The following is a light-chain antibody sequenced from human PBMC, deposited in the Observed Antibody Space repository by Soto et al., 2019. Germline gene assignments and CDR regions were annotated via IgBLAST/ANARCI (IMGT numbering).Light chain of an antibody. CDR1: SSDVGFYNY. CDR3: TSYTTASTYV. Sequence: QSVLTQPASVSGSPGQSITISCTGTSSDVGFYNYVSWYQQHPGKGPKLLIYEVTYRPSGVSDRFSGSKSGNTASLTISGLQAEDDADYYCTSYTTASTYVFGTGTKLTVL. V-gene: IGLV2-14*01. CDR2: EVT. J-gene: IGLJ1*01.